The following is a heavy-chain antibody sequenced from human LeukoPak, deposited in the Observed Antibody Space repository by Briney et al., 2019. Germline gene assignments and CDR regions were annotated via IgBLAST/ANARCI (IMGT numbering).Heavy chain of an antibody. CDR3: ARDFGSGSYCDY. CDR2: ISTNNGNT. Sequence: GASVKVSCKTAGYTFTTYGISWVRQAPGQGLEWRGWISTNNGNTKYAQNLQGKVTMTTDTSTSTAYMELRSLRSDDTAVYYCARDFGSGSYCDYRGQGTMVTVSS. J-gene: IGHJ4*02. D-gene: IGHD3-10*01. V-gene: IGHV1-18*01. CDR1: GYTFTTYG.